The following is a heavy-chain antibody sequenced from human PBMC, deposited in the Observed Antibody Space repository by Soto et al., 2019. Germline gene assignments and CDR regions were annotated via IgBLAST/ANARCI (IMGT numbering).Heavy chain of an antibody. CDR2: IIQDGTT. J-gene: IGHJ4*02. CDR3: TKDMRPDGVCDFDY. V-gene: IGHV3-23*01. CDR1: GFTFETYS. Sequence: EVQLLESGGGLVQPGGSLRLSCAASGFTFETYSMVWVRQAPGRGPEWVSGIIQDGTTYYVDSVKGRSTISRDNSRKAVDHQLTTLKGEDTAVFYCTKDMRPDGVCDFDYWGQGTLVTVSS. D-gene: IGHD4-17*01.